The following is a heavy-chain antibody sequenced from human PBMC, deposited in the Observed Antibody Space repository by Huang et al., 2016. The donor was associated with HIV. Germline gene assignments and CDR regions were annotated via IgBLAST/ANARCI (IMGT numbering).Heavy chain of an antibody. CDR2: ISNDGSSR. Sequence: QVQLVESGGGVVQPGRSLRLSCAASGFSFANYAMHWVRQAPGKRLEWVTFISNDGSSRYYADSVKGRFTISRDNFKNALYLQMNRLRGDDTAVYYCTREYTVARAFDLWGQGTMVTVSS. D-gene: IGHD5-12*01. CDR3: TREYTVARAFDL. J-gene: IGHJ3*01. V-gene: IGHV3-30-3*01. CDR1: GFSFANYA.